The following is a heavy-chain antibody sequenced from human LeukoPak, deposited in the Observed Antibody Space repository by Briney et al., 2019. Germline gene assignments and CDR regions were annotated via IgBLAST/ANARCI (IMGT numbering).Heavy chain of an antibody. V-gene: IGHV3-21*01. D-gene: IGHD2-2*03. CDR1: GFTFSSYS. Sequence: GGSLRLSCAASGFTFSSYSMNWVRQAPGKGLEWVSSISSSSSYIYYADSVKGRFTISRDNAKNSLYLQMNSLRAEDTAVYYYARDLLALDSPNWFDPWGQGTLVTVSP. CDR2: ISSSSSYI. J-gene: IGHJ5*02. CDR3: ARDLLALDSPNWFDP.